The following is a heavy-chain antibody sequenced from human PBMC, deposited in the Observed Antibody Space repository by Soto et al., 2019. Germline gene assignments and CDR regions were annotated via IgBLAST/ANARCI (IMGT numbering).Heavy chain of an antibody. CDR3: AKDSGSYYFDY. Sequence: PGGSLRLSCAASGFTFDDYAMHWVRQAPGKGLEWVSGISWNSGSIGYADSVKGRFTISRDNAKNSLYLQMNILRAEDTALYYCAKDSGSYYFDYWGQGTLVTVSS. CDR1: GFTFDDYA. V-gene: IGHV3-9*01. J-gene: IGHJ4*02. D-gene: IGHD1-26*01. CDR2: ISWNSGSI.